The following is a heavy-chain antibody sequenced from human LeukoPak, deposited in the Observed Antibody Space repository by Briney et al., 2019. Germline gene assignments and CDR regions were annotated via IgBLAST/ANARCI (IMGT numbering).Heavy chain of an antibody. CDR3: AKDPNGDYIGTFDI. Sequence: PGGSLRLSCAASGFIFNNYDMSWVRQAPGKGLEWVSTIRESVGYTYYADSVEGRFTVSRDNPKNTLYLQMSSLRAEDTAVYFCAKDPNGDYIGTFDIWGQGTMVTVSS. V-gene: IGHV3-23*01. CDR2: IRESVGYT. CDR1: GFIFNNYD. D-gene: IGHD4-17*01. J-gene: IGHJ3*02.